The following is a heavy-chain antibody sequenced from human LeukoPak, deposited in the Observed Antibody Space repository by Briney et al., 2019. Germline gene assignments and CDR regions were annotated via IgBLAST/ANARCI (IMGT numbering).Heavy chain of an antibody. CDR1: GFTFSSYG. Sequence: GRSLRLSCAASGFTFSSYGMHWVRQAPGKGLEWVAVISYDGSNKYYADSVKGRFTISRDNSKNTLYLQMNSLRAEDTAVYYCARASFWESPINWLDPWGQGTLVTVSS. CDR2: ISYDGSNK. CDR3: ARASFWESPINWLDP. J-gene: IGHJ5*02. V-gene: IGHV3-30*03. D-gene: IGHD3-16*01.